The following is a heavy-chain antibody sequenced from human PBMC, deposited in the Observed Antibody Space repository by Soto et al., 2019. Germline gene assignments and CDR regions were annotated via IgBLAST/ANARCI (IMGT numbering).Heavy chain of an antibody. D-gene: IGHD3-22*01. J-gene: IGHJ4*02. Sequence: QVQLVQSGAEVKKPGASVKVSCKASGYTFTSYAINWVRQAPGQGLEWMGWISTYNGNTNYAQKLQGRVTLTTDKSTSTAYMELRSLRSDDTAVYYCARTFYYDSSGYYSPVDYWGQGTLVTVSS. V-gene: IGHV1-18*01. CDR2: ISTYNGNT. CDR3: ARTFYYDSSGYYSPVDY. CDR1: GYTFTSYA.